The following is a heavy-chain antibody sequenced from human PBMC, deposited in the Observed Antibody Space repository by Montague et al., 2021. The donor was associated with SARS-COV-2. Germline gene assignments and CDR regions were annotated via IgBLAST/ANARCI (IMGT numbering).Heavy chain of an antibody. CDR3: ALRSGDY. CDR1: GFTFSSYA. V-gene: IGHV3-23*01. Sequence: SLRLSCAASGFTFSSYAMSWVRQAPGKGLERVSAISGSVFSTYYADSVKGRFTISRDNSKNTLYLQMNSLRAEDTAVYYCALRSGDYWGQGTLVTVSS. CDR2: ISGSVFST. D-gene: IGHD3-3*01. J-gene: IGHJ4*02.